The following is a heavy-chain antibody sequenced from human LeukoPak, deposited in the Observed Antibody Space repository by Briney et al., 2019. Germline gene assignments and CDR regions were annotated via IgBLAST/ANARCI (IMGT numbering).Heavy chain of an antibody. CDR2: IRNNGNNK. V-gene: IGHV3-30*02. CDR3: VTSKGAGYFDY. CDR1: GFTFSSYA. J-gene: IGHJ4*02. Sequence: LSAGTLTLSCAASGFTFSSYAMSWVRQAPGKGLEWVSFIRNNGNNKYYADSVRGRFTISRDNSKNTLYLQMNTLRTDDTAVYYCVTSKGAGYFDYWGQGTLVTVSS. D-gene: IGHD6-19*01.